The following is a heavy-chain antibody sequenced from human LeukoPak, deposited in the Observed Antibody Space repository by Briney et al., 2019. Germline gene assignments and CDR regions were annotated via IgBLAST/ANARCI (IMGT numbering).Heavy chain of an antibody. CDR1: GGTFSSYA. CDR3: ARGPELERFDY. D-gene: IGHD1-1*01. V-gene: IGHV1-69*05. J-gene: IGHJ4*02. CDR2: IIPIFGTA. Sequence: APVKVSCKASGGTFSSYAISWVRQAPGQGLEWMGGIIPIFGTANYAQKFQGRVTITTDESTSTAYMELSSLRSEDTAVYYCARGPELERFDYWGQGNLVTVSS.